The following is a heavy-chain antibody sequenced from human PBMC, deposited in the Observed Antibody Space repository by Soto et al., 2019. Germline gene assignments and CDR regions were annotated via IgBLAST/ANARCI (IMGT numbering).Heavy chain of an antibody. D-gene: IGHD6-6*01. V-gene: IGHV3-21*01. CDR3: ARFSTSSIATPDAPFDY. J-gene: IGHJ4*02. CDR1: GFTFSSYS. Sequence: PGGSLRLSCAASGFTFSSYSMNWVRQAPGKGLEWVSSISSSSSYIYYADSVKGRFTISRDNAKNSLYLQMNSLRAEDTAVYYCARFSTSSIATPDAPFDYWGQGTLVTVSS. CDR2: ISSSSSYI.